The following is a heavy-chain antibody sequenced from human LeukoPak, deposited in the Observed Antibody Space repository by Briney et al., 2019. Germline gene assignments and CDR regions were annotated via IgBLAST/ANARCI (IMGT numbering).Heavy chain of an antibody. Sequence: GASVKVSCKASGYTFTGYYMHWVRQAPGQGLEGMGWINPNSGGTNYAQKSQGRVTMTRDTSISTAYMEMSRLRFDDTAVYYCAREYYDILTGYSAHIVWFDPWGQGTLVIVSS. CDR1: GYTFTGYY. J-gene: IGHJ5*02. V-gene: IGHV1-2*02. D-gene: IGHD3-9*01. CDR3: AREYYDILTGYSAHIVWFDP. CDR2: INPNSGGT.